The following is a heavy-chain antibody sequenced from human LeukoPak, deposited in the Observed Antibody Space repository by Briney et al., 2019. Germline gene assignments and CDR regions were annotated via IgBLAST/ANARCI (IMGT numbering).Heavy chain of an antibody. CDR3: ARGGLVVRGTNNWFDP. Sequence: SETLSLTCAVYGGSFSGYYWSWIRQPPGKGLEWIGEINHSGSTYYNPSLKSRVTISVDRSKNQFSLKLSSVTAADTAVYYCARGGLVVRGTNNWFDPWGQGTLVTVSS. CDR1: GGSFSGYY. CDR2: INHSGST. J-gene: IGHJ5*02. V-gene: IGHV4-34*01. D-gene: IGHD3-10*01.